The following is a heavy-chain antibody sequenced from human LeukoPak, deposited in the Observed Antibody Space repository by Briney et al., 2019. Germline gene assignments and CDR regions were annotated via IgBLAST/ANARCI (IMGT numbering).Heavy chain of an antibody. J-gene: IGHJ6*02. CDR1: GFTFSSYD. CDR2: IGTAGDT. D-gene: IGHD6-19*01. CDR3: ARGGQWLAYYGMDV. Sequence: GGSLRLSCAASGFTFSSYDMPWVRQATGKGLEWVSAIGTAGDTYYPGSVKGRFTISRENAKNSLYLQMNSLRAGDTAVYYCARGGQWLAYYGMDVWGQGTTVTVSS. V-gene: IGHV3-13*01.